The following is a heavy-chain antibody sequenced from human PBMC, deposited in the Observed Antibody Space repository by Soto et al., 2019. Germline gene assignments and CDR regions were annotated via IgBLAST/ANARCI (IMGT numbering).Heavy chain of an antibody. CDR2: ISWDGGST. Sequence: GGSLRLSCAASGFTFDDYAMHWVRQAPGKGLEWVSLISWDGGSTCYADSVKGRFTISRDNSKNSLYLQMNSLRAEDTALYYCAKVRGATTSHYYYGMDVWGQGTTVTVSS. V-gene: IGHV3-43D*04. CDR1: GFTFDDYA. J-gene: IGHJ6*02. CDR3: AKVRGATTSHYYYGMDV. D-gene: IGHD1-26*01.